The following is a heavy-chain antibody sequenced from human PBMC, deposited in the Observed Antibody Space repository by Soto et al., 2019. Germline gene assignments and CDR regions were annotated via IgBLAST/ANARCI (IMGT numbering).Heavy chain of an antibody. D-gene: IGHD4-4*01. CDR3: ARSVTRPGHFDY. CDR2: ISSSSSYI. Sequence: PGGSLRLSCAASGFTFRIYIRNWVRQAPGKGLEWVSSISSSSSYIYYADSVKGRFTISRDNAKNSLYLQMNSLRAEDTAVYYCARSVTRPGHFDYWGQGTLVTVSS. J-gene: IGHJ4*02. CDR1: GFTFRIYI. V-gene: IGHV3-21*01.